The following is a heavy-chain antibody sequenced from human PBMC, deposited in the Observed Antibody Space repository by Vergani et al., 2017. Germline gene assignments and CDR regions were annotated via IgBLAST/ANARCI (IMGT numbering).Heavy chain of an antibody. V-gene: IGHV3-30-3*01. CDR1: GFTFSSYA. J-gene: IGHJ6*03. D-gene: IGHD3-10*01. Sequence: QVQLVESGGGVVQPGRSLRLSCAASGFTFSSYAMHWVRQAPGKGLEWVAVISHDGSNKYYADSVKGRFTISRDNSKNTLYLQMNSLRAEDTAVYYCARRVRASGPLYYYYCMDVWGKGTTVTVSS. CDR3: ARRVRASGPLYYYYCMDV. CDR2: ISHDGSNK.